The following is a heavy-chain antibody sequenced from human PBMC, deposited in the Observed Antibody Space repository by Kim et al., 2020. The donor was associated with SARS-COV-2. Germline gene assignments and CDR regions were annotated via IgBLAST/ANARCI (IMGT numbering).Heavy chain of an antibody. D-gene: IGHD3-3*01. J-gene: IGHJ6*02. CDR2: ISSSGGTI. CDR1: GFTFSSYE. V-gene: IGHV3-48*03. Sequence: GGSLRLSCAASGFTFSSYEMNWVRQAPGKGLEWVSHISSSGGTIYYADSVKGRFTISRDNAKNSLYLQMNSLRAEDTAVYYCARTRLITIFGVVIKKISRESHHYYYYGMDFWGQGTTVTVSS. CDR3: ARTRLITIFGVVIKKISRESHHYYYYGMDF.